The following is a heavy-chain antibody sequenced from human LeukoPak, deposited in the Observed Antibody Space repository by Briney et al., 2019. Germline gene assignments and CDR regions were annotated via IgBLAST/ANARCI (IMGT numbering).Heavy chain of an antibody. D-gene: IGHD3-22*01. V-gene: IGHV3-23*01. Sequence: GGSLRLSCAASGFTFNSYAMNWVRQAPGKGLEWVSVISAGSIDTYYADSVKGRFTISRDNSKNTLYLHMNNLRAEDTAVYYCAKLTTMIVQGDYFDYWGQGTLVTVSS. CDR3: AKLTTMIVQGDYFDY. CDR1: GFTFNSYA. CDR2: ISAGSIDT. J-gene: IGHJ4*02.